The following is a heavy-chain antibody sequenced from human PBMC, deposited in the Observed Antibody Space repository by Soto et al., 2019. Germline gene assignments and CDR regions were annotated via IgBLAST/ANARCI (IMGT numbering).Heavy chain of an antibody. J-gene: IGHJ5*02. Sequence: GGSLRLSCAASGFTFDDYTMHWVRQAPGKGLEWVSLISWDGGSTYYADSVKGRFTISRDNSKNSLYLQMNSLRTEDTALYYCAKDNSRWELLGGENWFDPWGQGTLVTVSS. V-gene: IGHV3-43*01. D-gene: IGHD1-26*01. CDR3: AKDNSRWELLGGENWFDP. CDR2: ISWDGGST. CDR1: GFTFDDYT.